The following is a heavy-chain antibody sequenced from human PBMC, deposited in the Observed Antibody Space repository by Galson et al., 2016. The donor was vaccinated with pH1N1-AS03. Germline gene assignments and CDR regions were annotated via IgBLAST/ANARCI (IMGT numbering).Heavy chain of an antibody. Sequence: SLRLSCAASGFTFSSYVMHWVRQAPGKGLEWVAVIYKDGSLYFSADSVKGRFTISRDNSKNTLYLQMNNLRVEDTAVYYCARDQGYYDSSGYYDSWGQGTLVTVSS. CDR2: IYKDGSLY. CDR3: ARDQGYYDSSGYYDS. CDR1: GFTFSSYV. J-gene: IGHJ4*02. D-gene: IGHD3-22*01. V-gene: IGHV3-30*04.